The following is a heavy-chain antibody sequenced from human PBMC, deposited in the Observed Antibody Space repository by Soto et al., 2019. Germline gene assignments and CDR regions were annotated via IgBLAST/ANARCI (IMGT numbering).Heavy chain of an antibody. J-gene: IGHJ3*01. Sequence: QITLKESGPTLVKPTQTLTLTCTFSGFSLSADGVGVGWIRQPPGKALEWLALIYWDDDKRYRPSLTRRLTITMDTAKHQVVLTMTYMDPVDTATYYCAHAYGGTSWPNDAFDVWGQGTVVTVSS. CDR1: GFSLSADGVG. CDR3: AHAYGGTSWPNDAFDV. D-gene: IGHD2-2*01. CDR2: IYWDDDK. V-gene: IGHV2-5*02.